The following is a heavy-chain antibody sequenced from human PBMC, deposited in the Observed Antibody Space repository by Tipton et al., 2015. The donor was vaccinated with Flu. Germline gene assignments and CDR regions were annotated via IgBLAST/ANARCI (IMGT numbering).Heavy chain of an antibody. D-gene: IGHD3-9*01. J-gene: IGHJ5*02. CDR2: IYHNGNT. Sequence: GLVKPSQTLSVTCTVSGGSISSGDYFWSWIRQHPGKGLEWIGYIYHNGNTYYNPSLNSRVTISVDTSKNQFSLNLNSVTAADTAVYYCARESMANYDILTGHYWGYFDPWGQGTLVTVSA. CDR1: GGSISSGDYF. V-gene: IGHV4-31*03. CDR3: ARESMANYDILTGHYWGYFDP.